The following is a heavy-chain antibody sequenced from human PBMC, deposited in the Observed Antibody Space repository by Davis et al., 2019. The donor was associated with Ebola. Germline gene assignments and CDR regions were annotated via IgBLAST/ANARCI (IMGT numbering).Heavy chain of an antibody. D-gene: IGHD4-11*01. CDR3: ASGSNYQYYYYSMDV. CDR1: GGSFSGYY. V-gene: IGHV4-34*01. Sequence: SETLSLTCAVYGGSFSGYYWSWIRQPPGKGLEWIGEINHSGSTNYNPSLKSRVTISVDTSKNQFSLKLSSVTAADTAVYYCASGSNYQYYYYSMDVWGQGTTVTVSS. J-gene: IGHJ6*02. CDR2: INHSGST.